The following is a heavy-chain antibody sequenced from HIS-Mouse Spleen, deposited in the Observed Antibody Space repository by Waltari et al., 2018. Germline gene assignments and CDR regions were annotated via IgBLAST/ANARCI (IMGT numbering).Heavy chain of an antibody. V-gene: IGHV4-39*07. CDR3: AREIPYSSSWYDWYFDL. CDR2: IYYSGST. Sequence: QLQLQESGPGLVKPSETLSLTCTVSGGSIISSSYSWGWYRQPPGKGLGWIGSIYYSGSTYYHPSLKSRVTISVDTSKNQFSLKRSSVTAADTAVYYCAREIPYSSSWYDWYFDLWGRGTLVTVSS. J-gene: IGHJ2*01. D-gene: IGHD6-13*01. CDR1: GGSIISSSYS.